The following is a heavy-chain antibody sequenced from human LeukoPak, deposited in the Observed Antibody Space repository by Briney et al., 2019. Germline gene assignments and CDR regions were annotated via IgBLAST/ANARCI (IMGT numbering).Heavy chain of an antibody. V-gene: IGHV3-23*01. J-gene: IGHJ4*02. CDR2: ISGSDGRT. Sequence: GGSLRLSCAASGLTFSNYAMSWVRQAPGKGLEWVSSISGSDGRTNYADSVKGRFTISRDNSKNTLYLQMNSLRAEDTAVYYCAKDPNDSSGYFDYWGQGTLVTVSS. CDR3: AKDPNDSSGYFDY. D-gene: IGHD3-22*01. CDR1: GLTFSNYA.